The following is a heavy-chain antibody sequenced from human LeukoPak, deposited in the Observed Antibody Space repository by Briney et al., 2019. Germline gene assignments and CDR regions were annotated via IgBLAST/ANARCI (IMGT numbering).Heavy chain of an antibody. Sequence: GGSLRLSCAASEFIVSSNYMSWVRQAPGKGLEWVSVIYSGGSTDYADSVKGRFTISRDNSKNTLYLQMNSLRAEDTAMYYCARGRYFDYWGQGTLVTVSS. CDR1: EFIVSSNY. V-gene: IGHV3-53*01. CDR3: ARGRYFDY. CDR2: IYSGGST. J-gene: IGHJ4*02.